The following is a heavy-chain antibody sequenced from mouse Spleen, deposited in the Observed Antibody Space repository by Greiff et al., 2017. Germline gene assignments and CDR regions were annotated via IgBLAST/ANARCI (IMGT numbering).Heavy chain of an antibody. J-gene: IGHJ4*01. V-gene: IGHV1-80*01. CDR2: IYPGDGDT. CDR1: GYAFSSYW. CDR3: ARPLNWDDYAMDY. Sequence: VQLQESGAELVRPGSSVKISCKASGYAFSSYWMNWVKQRPGQGLEWIGQIYPGDGDTNYNGKFKGKATLTADKSSSTAYMQLSSLTSEDSAVYFCARPLNWDDYAMDYWGQGTSVTVSS. D-gene: IGHD4-1*02.